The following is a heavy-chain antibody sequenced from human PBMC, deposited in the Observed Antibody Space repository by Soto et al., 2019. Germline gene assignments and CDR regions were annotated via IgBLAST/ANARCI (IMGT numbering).Heavy chain of an antibody. Sequence: ASVKVSCKASGCTFTGYYMHWVRQAPGQGLEWMGWINPNSGGTNYAQKLQGWVTMTRDTSISTAYMELSRLRSDDTAVYYCARGSGDLAYYYYGMDVWGQGTTVTVSS. CDR2: INPNSGGT. V-gene: IGHV1-2*04. D-gene: IGHD4-17*01. CDR3: ARGSGDLAYYYYGMDV. CDR1: GCTFTGYY. J-gene: IGHJ6*02.